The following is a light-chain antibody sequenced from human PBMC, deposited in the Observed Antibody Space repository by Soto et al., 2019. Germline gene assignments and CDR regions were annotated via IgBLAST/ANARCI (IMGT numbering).Light chain of an antibody. CDR1: SGHSNYA. J-gene: IGLJ1*01. Sequence: QLVLTQSPSASAPLGASVKLTCTLSSGHSNYAIAWHQQQPEKGPRYLMKLKSDGSHRKGDGIPDRFSGSSSGAERYLTISSLQSEDEADYYCQTWDTGTKSYVFGTGTTLTVL. CDR2: LKSDGSH. V-gene: IGLV4-69*01. CDR3: QTWDTGTKSYV.